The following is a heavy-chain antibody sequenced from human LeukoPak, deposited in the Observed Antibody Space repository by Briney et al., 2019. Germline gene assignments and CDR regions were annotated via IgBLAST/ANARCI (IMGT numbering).Heavy chain of an antibody. Sequence: GGALKISCEGSGYGFTSYWIAWGRQMPGKGREWMGITYPGDSKTRYSPSFQGQVTISADKSITTAYLQWSSLKASDSAMYFCATRRAMAGRYYFDYWGQGTLVTVSS. D-gene: IGHD5-18*01. J-gene: IGHJ4*02. CDR2: TYPGDSKT. CDR3: ATRRAMAGRYYFDY. V-gene: IGHV5-51*01. CDR1: GYGFTSYW.